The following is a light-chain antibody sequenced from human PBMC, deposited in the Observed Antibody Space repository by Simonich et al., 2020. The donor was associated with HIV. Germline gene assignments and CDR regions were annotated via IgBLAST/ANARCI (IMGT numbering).Light chain of an antibody. Sequence: DIQMTQSPSTLSASVGDRDTITCRASQNIDSWLAWYQQKPGKAPKLLIYTASSLDSGVPSRFSGSGSGTEFTLTISSLQPDDFATYYCQHYNSFPVTFGQGTRLEIK. CDR1: QNIDSW. J-gene: IGKJ5*01. CDR3: QHYNSFPVT. V-gene: IGKV1-5*03. CDR2: TAS.